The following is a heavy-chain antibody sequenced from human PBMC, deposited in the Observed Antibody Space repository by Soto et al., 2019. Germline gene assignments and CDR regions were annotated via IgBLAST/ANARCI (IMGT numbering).Heavy chain of an antibody. CDR3: TGSLSFAFDI. CDR2: ITSTADTYAT. J-gene: IGHJ3*02. Sequence: EVQLVESGGGLVQPGGSLKLSCAASGFSFSDSVMHWVRQVSGKGLEWVGRITSTADTYATAYTASVKGRFTVSRDDSKNTAYLQMNSLKTEDTAVYYCTGSLSFAFDIWGQGTVVHVSS. V-gene: IGHV3-73*01. CDR1: GFSFSDSV.